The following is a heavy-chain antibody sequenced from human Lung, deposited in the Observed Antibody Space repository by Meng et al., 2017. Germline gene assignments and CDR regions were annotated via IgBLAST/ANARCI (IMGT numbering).Heavy chain of an antibody. CDR2: INHSGST. D-gene: IGHD4-11*01. V-gene: IGHV4-34*01. J-gene: IGHJ4*02. Sequence: QRQQWGAGLLKPSETLSLTCVVSGGSVSDYYWSWIRQPPGKGLEWIGEINHSGSTNYNPSLESRATISVDTSQNNLSLKLSSVTAADSAVYYCARGPTTMAHDFDYWGQGTLVTVSS. CDR3: ARGPTTMAHDFDY. CDR1: GGSVSDYY.